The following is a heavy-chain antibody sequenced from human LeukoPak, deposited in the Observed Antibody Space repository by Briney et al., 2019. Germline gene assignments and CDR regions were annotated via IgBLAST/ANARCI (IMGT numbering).Heavy chain of an antibody. D-gene: IGHD3-22*01. V-gene: IGHV4-59*01. CDR1: GGSISSYY. CDR3: ARLGYYYDSSGYYSSLDY. J-gene: IGHJ4*02. Sequence: PSETLSLTCTVSGGSISSYYWSWIRQPPGKGLEWIGYIYYSGSTNYNPSLKSRVTISVDTSKNQFSLKLSSVTAADTAVYYCARLGYYYDSSGYYSSLDYWGQGTLVTVSS. CDR2: IYYSGST.